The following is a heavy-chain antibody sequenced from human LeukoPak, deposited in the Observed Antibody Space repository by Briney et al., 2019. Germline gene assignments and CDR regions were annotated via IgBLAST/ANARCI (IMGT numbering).Heavy chain of an antibody. CDR1: GGSISSYY. CDR2: IYYSGST. D-gene: IGHD3-22*01. J-gene: IGHJ4*02. CDR3: ARNYDSSGYTTFGY. V-gene: IGHV4-59*01. Sequence: SETLSLTCTVSGGSISSYYWSWIRQPPGKGLEWIGHIYYSGSTNYNPSLKSRVTIAIDTSKNQFSLKPSSVTTADTAVYYCARNYDSSGYTTFGYWGRGTLVTVSS.